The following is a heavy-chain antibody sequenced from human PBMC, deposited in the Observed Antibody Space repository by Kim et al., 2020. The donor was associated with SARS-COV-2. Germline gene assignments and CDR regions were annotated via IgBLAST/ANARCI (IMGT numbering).Heavy chain of an antibody. J-gene: IGHJ6*02. Sequence: YADSVKGRFTISRDNAKNSLYLQMNSLRAEDTAVYYCAREGGSGSYGMDVWGQGTTVTVSS. V-gene: IGHV3-21*01. CDR3: AREGGSGSYGMDV. D-gene: IGHD3-10*01.